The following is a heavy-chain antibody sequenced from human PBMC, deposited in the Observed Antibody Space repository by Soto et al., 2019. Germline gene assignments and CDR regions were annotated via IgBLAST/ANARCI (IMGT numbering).Heavy chain of an antibody. J-gene: IGHJ4*02. CDR2: ISAHNGNT. D-gene: IGHD1-1*01. CDR3: ARGRYGDY. Sequence: QVHLVQSGAEVKKPGASVKVSCQASGYAFTTYGITWVRQAPGQGLEWMGWISAHNGNTNYAQKLQGRVTVTRDTCTSTAYMELRSLRSDDTAVYYCARGRYGDYWGQGALVNVSS. V-gene: IGHV1-18*01. CDR1: GYAFTTYG.